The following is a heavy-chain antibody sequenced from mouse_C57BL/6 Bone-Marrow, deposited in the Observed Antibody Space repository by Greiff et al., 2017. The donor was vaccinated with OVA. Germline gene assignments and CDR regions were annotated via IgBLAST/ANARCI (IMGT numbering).Heavy chain of an antibody. Sequence: QVQLKQPGAELVKPGASVKLSCKASGYTFTSYWMHWVKQRPGRGLEWIGRIDPNSGGTKYNEKFKSKATLTVDKPSSTAYMQLSSLTSEDSAVYYCARDPELMVTTWGYAMDYWGQGTSVTVSS. V-gene: IGHV1-72*01. D-gene: IGHD2-1*01. J-gene: IGHJ4*01. CDR2: IDPNSGGT. CDR3: ARDPELMVTTWGYAMDY. CDR1: GYTFTSYW.